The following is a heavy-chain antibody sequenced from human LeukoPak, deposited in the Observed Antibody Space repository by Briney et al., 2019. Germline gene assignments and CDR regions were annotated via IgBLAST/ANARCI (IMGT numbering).Heavy chain of an antibody. Sequence: GGSLRLSCAASGFTFSSYSMNWVRQAPGKGLEWVSYISSSSSTIYYADSVKGRFTISRDNAKNSLYLQMNSLRAEDTAVYYCARQGSGSSDAFDIWGQGTMVTVSS. V-gene: IGHV3-48*01. CDR1: GFTFSSYS. CDR2: ISSSSSTI. J-gene: IGHJ3*02. CDR3: ARQGSGSSDAFDI. D-gene: IGHD3-10*01.